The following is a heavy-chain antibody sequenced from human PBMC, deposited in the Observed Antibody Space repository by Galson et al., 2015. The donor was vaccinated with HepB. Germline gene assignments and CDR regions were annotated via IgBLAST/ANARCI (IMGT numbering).Heavy chain of an antibody. V-gene: IGHV1-18*04. CDR2: ISAYNGNT. Sequence: SVKVSCKASGYTFTSFVISWVRQAPGQGLEWMGWISAYNGNTTYAQKLQGRVIMTRDTSTSTAYMELRSLRSDDTAVYYCAVDGATSAFDIWGQLTMVTVSS. CDR1: GYTFTSFV. D-gene: IGHD1-26*01. J-gene: IGHJ3*02. CDR3: AVDGATSAFDI.